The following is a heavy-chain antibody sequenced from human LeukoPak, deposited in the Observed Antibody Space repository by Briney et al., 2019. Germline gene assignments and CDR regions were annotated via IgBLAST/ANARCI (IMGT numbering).Heavy chain of an antibody. CDR2: INPGGGST. Sequence: ASVKVSCKASGYSFSSYYMHWVRQAPGQGLEWMGIINPGGGSTTYAQKFRDRVTMTRDTSTTTVYMELSSLKSEDTAVYYCARWTGTTGLDYWGQGTLVTVSS. D-gene: IGHD1-1*01. V-gene: IGHV1-46*01. CDR3: ARWTGTTGLDY. J-gene: IGHJ4*02. CDR1: GYSFSSYY.